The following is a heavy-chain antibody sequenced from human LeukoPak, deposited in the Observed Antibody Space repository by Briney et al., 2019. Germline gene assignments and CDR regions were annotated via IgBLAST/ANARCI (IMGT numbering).Heavy chain of an antibody. CDR2: IIPVFDTP. Sequence: SVKVSCKASGGNFNNYTISWVRQAPGQGLEWMGGIIPVFDTPHYAQKFQGRVTITADESTSTAYMELSSLRSEDTAVYYCARVCCSREGYMDVWGKGTTVTVSS. J-gene: IGHJ6*03. CDR1: GGNFNNYT. V-gene: IGHV1-69*01. CDR3: ARVCCSREGYMDV. D-gene: IGHD2-2*01.